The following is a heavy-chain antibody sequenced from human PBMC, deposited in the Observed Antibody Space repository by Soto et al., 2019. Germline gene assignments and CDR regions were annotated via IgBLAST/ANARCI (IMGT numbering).Heavy chain of an antibody. CDR1: GFTVSSNY. J-gene: IGHJ5*02. D-gene: IGHD2-21*01. CDR2: IYSGGST. V-gene: IGHV3-53*01. Sequence: GGSLRLSCAASGFTVSSNYMSSVRQAPGKGLEWVSVIYSGGSTYYADSVKGRFTISRDNSKNTLYLQMNSLRAEDTAVYYCARGIQGYWFDPWGQGTLVTVSS. CDR3: ARGIQGYWFDP.